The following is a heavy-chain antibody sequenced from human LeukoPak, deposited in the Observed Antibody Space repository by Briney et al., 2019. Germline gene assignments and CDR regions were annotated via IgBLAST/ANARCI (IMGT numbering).Heavy chain of an antibody. D-gene: IGHD3-10*01. CDR3: ATHGLWFGESDIFDY. J-gene: IGHJ4*02. V-gene: IGHV1-24*01. Sequence: ASVKVSCKASGYTFTGYYMHWVRQAPGKGLEWMGGFDPEDGETIYAQKFQGRVTMTEDTSTDTAYMELSSLRSEDTAVYYCATHGLWFGESDIFDYWGQGTLVTVSS. CDR1: GYTFTGYY. CDR2: FDPEDGET.